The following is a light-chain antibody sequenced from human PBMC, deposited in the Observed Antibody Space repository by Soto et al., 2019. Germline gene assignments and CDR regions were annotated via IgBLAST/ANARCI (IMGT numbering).Light chain of an antibody. V-gene: IGKV3-11*01. Sequence: EIVLTQSPATLSLSPGERATLSCRASQSVSSYLAWYQQKPGQAPRLLIYDASNRATGIPARFSGSGSGTDFTLTISSLETEDFAVYYCQQRSIWPRTFGQGTKLEIK. CDR1: QSVSSY. J-gene: IGKJ2*01. CDR2: DAS. CDR3: QQRSIWPRT.